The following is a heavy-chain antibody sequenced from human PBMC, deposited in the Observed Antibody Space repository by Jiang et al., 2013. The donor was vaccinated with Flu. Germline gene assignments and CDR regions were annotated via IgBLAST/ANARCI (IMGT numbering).Heavy chain of an antibody. CDR3: ARKDYDSSGYYSGYYYYYGMDV. Sequence: GAEVKKPGSSVKVSCKASGGTFSSYAISWVRQAPGQGLEWMGRIIPILGIANYAQKFQGRVTITADKSTSTAYMELSSLRSEDTAVYYCARKDYDSSGYYSGYYYYYGMDVWGQGTTVTVSS. J-gene: IGHJ6*02. CDR1: GGTFSSYA. V-gene: IGHV1-69*04. D-gene: IGHD3-22*01. CDR2: IIPILGIA.